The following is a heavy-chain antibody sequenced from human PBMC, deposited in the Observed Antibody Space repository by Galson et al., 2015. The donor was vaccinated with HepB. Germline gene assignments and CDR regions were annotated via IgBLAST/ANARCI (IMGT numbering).Heavy chain of an antibody. D-gene: IGHD4-17*01. V-gene: IGHV3-11*01. Sequence: SLRLSCAASGFTFSDYYMSWIRQAPGKGLEWVSYISSSGSTIYYADSVKGRFTISRDNAKNSLYLQMNSLRAEDTAVYYCASDTVTTTADAFDIWGQGTKVTVSS. J-gene: IGHJ3*02. CDR1: GFTFSDYY. CDR3: ASDTVTTTADAFDI. CDR2: ISSSGSTI.